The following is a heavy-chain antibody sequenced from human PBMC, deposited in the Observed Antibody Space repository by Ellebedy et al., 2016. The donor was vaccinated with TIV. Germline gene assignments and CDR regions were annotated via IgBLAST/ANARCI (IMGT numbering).Heavy chain of an antibody. CDR2: INPILGIA. V-gene: IGHV1-69*04. D-gene: IGHD5-18*01. J-gene: IGHJ4*02. Sequence: AASVKVSCKASGCTFSSYDISWVRQAPGQGLEWMGRINPILGIANYAQKFQGRVTITADKSTGTAYMDLGSLRSEDTAVYYCASGHVDTATPRLWGQGTLVTVSS. CDR3: ASGHVDTATPRL. CDR1: GCTFSSYD.